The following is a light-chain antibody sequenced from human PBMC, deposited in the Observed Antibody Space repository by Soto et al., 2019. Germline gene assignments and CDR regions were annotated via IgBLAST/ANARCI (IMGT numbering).Light chain of an antibody. Sequence: DIQMTQSPSSLSVSVGDRITITCQASQDINNYLNWYQQKAGKAPKLLIYEASNLETGVPSRFSGSVSGTDFTFTISSLQPEDIATYYCQQYDNLPPITCGQGTRLEIK. V-gene: IGKV1-33*01. CDR1: QDINNY. CDR2: EAS. CDR3: QQYDNLPPIT. J-gene: IGKJ5*01.